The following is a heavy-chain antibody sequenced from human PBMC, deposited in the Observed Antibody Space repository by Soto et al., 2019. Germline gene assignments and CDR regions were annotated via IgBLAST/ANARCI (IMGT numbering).Heavy chain of an antibody. CDR2: IYYSGST. V-gene: IGHV4-39*01. D-gene: IGHD2-2*01. J-gene: IGHJ4*02. Sequence: SETLSLTCTVSGGSSISSSYCWGWIRQPPGKGLEWIGSIYYSGSTYYNPSLKSRVTISVDTSKNQFSLKLSSVTAADTAVYYCARCQYCSSTSCSPPYYFDYWGQGTLVTVSS. CDR1: GGSSISSSYC. CDR3: ARCQYCSSTSCSPPYYFDY.